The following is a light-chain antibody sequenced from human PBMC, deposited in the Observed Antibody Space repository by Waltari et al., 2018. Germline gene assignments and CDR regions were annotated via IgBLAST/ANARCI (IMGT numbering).Light chain of an antibody. Sequence: SYALTQPPSVSVSPGQTARITCPGDAWPRVYTYWYQQRPGQAPALIIFKDRERLSGIPARFSASTSGTRSTLTISAVRAEDEAAYYCQSADSTNTYVVFGGGTKLTVL. J-gene: IGLJ2*01. CDR2: KDR. CDR3: QSADSTNTYVV. CDR1: AWPRVY. V-gene: IGLV3-25*03.